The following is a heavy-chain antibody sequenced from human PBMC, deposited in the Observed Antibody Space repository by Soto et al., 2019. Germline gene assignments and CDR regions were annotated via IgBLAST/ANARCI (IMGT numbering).Heavy chain of an antibody. Sequence: ASVKVSCKASGHTFTGYYMHWVRQAPGQGLEWMGWINPNSGGTNYAQKFQGWVTMTRDTSISTAYMELSRLRSDDTAVYYCARAQDPGDYGNYYYYYMDVWGKGTTVTVSS. D-gene: IGHD4-17*01. J-gene: IGHJ6*03. CDR3: ARAQDPGDYGNYYYYYMDV. V-gene: IGHV1-2*04. CDR2: INPNSGGT. CDR1: GHTFTGYY.